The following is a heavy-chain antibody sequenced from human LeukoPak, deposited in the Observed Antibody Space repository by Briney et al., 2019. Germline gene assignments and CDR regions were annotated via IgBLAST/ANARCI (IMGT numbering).Heavy chain of an antibody. J-gene: IGHJ4*02. D-gene: IGHD3-22*01. Sequence: SETLSLTCTVSGYSISSGYYWGWIRQPPGKGLEWIGSIYHSGSTYYNPSLKSRATISVDTSKNQFSLKLSSVTAADTAVYYCARDRHYYDSSVDIDYWGQGTLVTVSS. CDR3: ARDRHYYDSSVDIDY. CDR1: GYSISSGYY. CDR2: IYHSGST. V-gene: IGHV4-38-2*02.